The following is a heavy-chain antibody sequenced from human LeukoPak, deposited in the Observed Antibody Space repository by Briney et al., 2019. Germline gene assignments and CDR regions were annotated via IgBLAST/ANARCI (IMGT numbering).Heavy chain of an antibody. CDR1: GFTFRNNA. D-gene: IGHD5-12*01. CDR2: ISYDGSNK. V-gene: IGHV3-30*18. CDR3: AKGLSMVATTGFDY. J-gene: IGHJ4*02. Sequence: GGSLRLSCAASGFTFRNNAFNGVGQPPAKGLRGVQLISYDGSNKYYADSVKGRFTISRDNSKNTLYLQMNSLRAEDTAVYYCAKGLSMVATTGFDYWGQGTLVTVSS.